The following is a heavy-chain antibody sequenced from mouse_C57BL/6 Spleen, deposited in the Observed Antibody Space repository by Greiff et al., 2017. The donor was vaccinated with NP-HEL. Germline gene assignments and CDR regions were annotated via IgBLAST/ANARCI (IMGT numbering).Heavy chain of an antibody. Sequence: QVQLQQSGPELVKPGASVKISCKASGYTFTSYWMHWVKQRPIQGLEWIGNIDPSDSETHYNQKFKDKATLTVDKSSSTAYMQLSSLTSEDSAVYYCARYDGYWDYWGQGTTLTVSS. J-gene: IGHJ2*01. D-gene: IGHD2-3*01. CDR1: GYTFTSYW. V-gene: IGHV1-52*01. CDR2: IDPSDSET. CDR3: ARYDGYWDY.